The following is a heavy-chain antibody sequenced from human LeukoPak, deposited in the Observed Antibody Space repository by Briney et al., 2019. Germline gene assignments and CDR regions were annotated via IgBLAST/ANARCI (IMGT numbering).Heavy chain of an antibody. D-gene: IGHD3-22*01. CDR2: IYPGDSDT. Sequence: GESLQISCQGSGSSFTSYWIGWVRPMPGKGLAWMGIIYPGDSDTRYSPSFQGQVTISADKSISTAYLQWSSLKASDTAMYYCARLPYYYDSSGYSGPVYFDYWGQGTLVTVSS. CDR3: ARLPYYYDSSGYSGPVYFDY. V-gene: IGHV5-51*01. J-gene: IGHJ4*02. CDR1: GSSFTSYW.